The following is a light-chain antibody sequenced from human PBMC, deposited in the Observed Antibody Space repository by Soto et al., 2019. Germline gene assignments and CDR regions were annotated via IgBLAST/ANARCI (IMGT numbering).Light chain of an antibody. V-gene: IGLV2-14*01. CDR3: SSYTTAYTQV. CDR1: SSDVGAYNY. J-gene: IGLJ3*02. Sequence: QSVLTQPASVSGSPGQSITISCTGTSSDVGAYNYVSWYQQHPGKAPKLMIYEVSNRPSGVSNRFSASKSGNTVSLTISRLQAEDEAHYYCSSYTTAYTQVFGGGTKLTVL. CDR2: EVS.